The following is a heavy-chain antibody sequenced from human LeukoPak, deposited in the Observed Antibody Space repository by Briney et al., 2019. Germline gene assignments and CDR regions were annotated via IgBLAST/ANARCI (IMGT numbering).Heavy chain of an antibody. CDR3: ARGDGYYFDY. J-gene: IGHJ4*02. V-gene: IGHV4-39*07. D-gene: IGHD5-24*01. CDR2: IYYSGST. CDR1: GGSISSSSYY. Sequence: PSETLSLTCTVSGGSISSSSYYWGWIRQPPGKGLEWIGSIYYSGSTYYNPSLKSRVTISVDTSKNQFSPKLRSVTAADTAVYYCARGDGYYFDYWGQGTLVTVSS.